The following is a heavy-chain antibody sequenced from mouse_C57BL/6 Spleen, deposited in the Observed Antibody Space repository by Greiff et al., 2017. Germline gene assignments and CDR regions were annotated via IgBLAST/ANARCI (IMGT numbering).Heavy chain of an antibody. CDR1: GFTFSSYT. Sequence: DVKLVESGGGLVKPGGSLKLSCAASGFTFSSYTMSWVRQTPEKRLEWVATISGGGGNTYYPDSVKGRFTISRDNAKNTLYLQMSSLRSEDTALXYCARHEGYDEEYFDYWGQGTTLTVSS. CDR3: ARHEGYDEEYFDY. CDR2: ISGGGGNT. V-gene: IGHV5-9*01. D-gene: IGHD2-2*01. J-gene: IGHJ2*01.